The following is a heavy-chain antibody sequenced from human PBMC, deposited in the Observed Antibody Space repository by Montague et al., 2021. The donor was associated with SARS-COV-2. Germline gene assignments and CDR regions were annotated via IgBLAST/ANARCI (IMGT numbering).Heavy chain of an antibody. CDR3: ASGKYYDFWSGYYSHDYVSGMDV. CDR2: IHTSGSN. V-gene: IGHV4-4*07. D-gene: IGHD3-3*01. J-gene: IGHJ6*02. Sequence: SETLSLTCTVSGGSISRYYWSWTRQSSGKGREWIGRIHTSGSNNXKTALNSRVTMSVDTSENQFSRKLSYVTAAETAVYYCASGKYYDFWSGYYSHDYVSGMDVWGQGTTVTVSS. CDR1: GGSISRYY.